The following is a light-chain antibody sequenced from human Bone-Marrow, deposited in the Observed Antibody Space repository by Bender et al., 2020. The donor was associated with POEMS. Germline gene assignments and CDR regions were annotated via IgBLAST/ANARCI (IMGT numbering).Light chain of an antibody. CDR1: SSDVGSYNL. J-gene: IGLJ3*02. CDR3: CSYAGDSSRV. V-gene: IGLV2-23*02. CDR2: EVS. Sequence: QSALTQPASVSGSPGQSITISCTGTSSDVGSYNLVSWYQQHPGKAPKLMIYEVSKRPSGVSNRFSGSKSGNTASLTISGLQAEDEANYYCCSYAGDSSRVFGGGTMVTVL.